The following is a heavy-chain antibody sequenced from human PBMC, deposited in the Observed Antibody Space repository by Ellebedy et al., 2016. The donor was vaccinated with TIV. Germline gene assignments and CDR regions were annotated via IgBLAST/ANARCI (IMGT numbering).Heavy chain of an antibody. Sequence: MPSETLSLTCSVSGYSISSGFYWGWIRRPPEKGLEWIAYMWHAGTINYNPSLKRRVTMSVDTSKNQFSLHLSSVTAADTAVYYCARHNYYDASAPFDYWGPGTPVTVSS. V-gene: IGHV4-38-2*01. CDR1: GYSISSGFY. D-gene: IGHD3-22*01. CDR2: MWHAGTI. J-gene: IGHJ4*02. CDR3: ARHNYYDASAPFDY.